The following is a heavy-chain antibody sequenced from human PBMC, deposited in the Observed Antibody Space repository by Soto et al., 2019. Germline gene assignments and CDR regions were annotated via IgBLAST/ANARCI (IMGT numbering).Heavy chain of an antibody. CDR1: GFTFTSYL. CDR3: ARVWNDGRFDY. V-gene: IGHV3-7*01. D-gene: IGHD1-1*01. Sequence: GGSRRLSCAASGFTFTSYLMTWVRQAPGKGLEWVASINQDGSEKHFVDSVKGRFTISRDNAENSLYLRMNSLRAEDTAMYYCARVWNDGRFDYWGQGTLVTVSS. CDR2: INQDGSEK. J-gene: IGHJ4*02.